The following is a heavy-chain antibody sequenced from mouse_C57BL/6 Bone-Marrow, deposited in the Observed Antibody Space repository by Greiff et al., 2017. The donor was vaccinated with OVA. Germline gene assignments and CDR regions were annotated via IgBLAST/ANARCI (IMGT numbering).Heavy chain of an antibody. CDR3: AITTVRYFDF. CDR1: GYTFTDYY. CDR2: IFPGSGST. D-gene: IGHD1-1*01. Sequence: QVQLQQSGPELVKPGASVKISCKASGYTFTDYYINWVKQRPGQGLEWIGWIFPGSGSTYYNEKFKGKATLTVDKSSSTAYLLLSILTSEDSAVYFCAITTVRYFDFWGQGTTLTVSS. J-gene: IGHJ2*01. V-gene: IGHV1-75*01.